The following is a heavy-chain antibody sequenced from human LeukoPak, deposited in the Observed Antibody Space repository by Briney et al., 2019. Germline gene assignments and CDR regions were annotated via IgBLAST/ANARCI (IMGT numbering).Heavy chain of an antibody. J-gene: IGHJ4*02. D-gene: IGHD1-7*01. CDR1: GYTFTSFG. CDR3: AREGSGSPLELPHY. CDR2: INGHNGKT. Sequence: GASVKVSCKASGYTFTSFGITWVRQAHGQGLEWMGWINGHNGKTNYAQKFQGRVSMTTDRSTSTAYMELRSLRSDDTAVYYCAREGSGSPLELPHYWGQGTLVTVSS. V-gene: IGHV1-18*01.